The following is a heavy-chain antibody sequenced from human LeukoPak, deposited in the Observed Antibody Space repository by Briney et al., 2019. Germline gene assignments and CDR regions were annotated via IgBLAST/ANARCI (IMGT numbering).Heavy chain of an antibody. J-gene: IGHJ4*02. Sequence: ASVKVSCKASGYSFTGYYRHWVRQAPGQGLEWMGWINPNSGGTNYAQTFQGRVTMTRDTSISTAYMELSRLRSDDTAVYYCARAEIVGATRVPFDYWGQGTLVTVSS. V-gene: IGHV1-2*02. CDR1: GYSFTGYY. CDR2: INPNSGGT. D-gene: IGHD1-26*01. CDR3: ARAEIVGATRVPFDY.